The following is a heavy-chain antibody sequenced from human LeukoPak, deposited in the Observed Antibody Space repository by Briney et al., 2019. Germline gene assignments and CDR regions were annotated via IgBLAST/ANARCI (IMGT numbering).Heavy chain of an antibody. CDR3: ARSAYYGSGSYWDYYYYMDV. Sequence: SETLSLTCTVSGVFISTSSYSWGWIRQPPGKGLEWIGGTYYSGSTYYNPSLKSRVTISVDTSKNEFSLKLSSVTAADTAVYFCARSAYYGSGSYWDYYYYMDVWGKGTTVTVSS. D-gene: IGHD3-10*01. CDR1: GVFISTSSYS. V-gene: IGHV4-39*01. CDR2: TYYSGST. J-gene: IGHJ6*03.